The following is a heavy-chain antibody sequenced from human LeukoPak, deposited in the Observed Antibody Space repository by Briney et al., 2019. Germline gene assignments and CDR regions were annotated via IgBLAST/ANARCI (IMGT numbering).Heavy chain of an antibody. CDR3: ARIQSRIIAARPGNPAFDY. V-gene: IGHV1-18*01. CDR2: ISTYNDNT. D-gene: IGHD6-6*01. Sequence: ASVKVSCKASGYSFANYDISWVRQAPGQGLEWMGWISTYNDNTHFAQKLQGRVTMTTDTSTSTAYMELKSLSSDDTAVYYCARIQSRIIAARPGNPAFDYWGRGTLVTVSS. J-gene: IGHJ4*02. CDR1: GYSFANYD.